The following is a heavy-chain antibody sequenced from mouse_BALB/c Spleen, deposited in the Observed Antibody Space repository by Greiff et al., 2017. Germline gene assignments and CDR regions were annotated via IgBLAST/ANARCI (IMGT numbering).Heavy chain of an antibody. D-gene: IGHD2-1*01. Sequence: EVMLVESGGGLVQPGGSRKLSCAASGFTFSSFGMHWVRQAPEKGLEWVAYISSGSSTIYYADTVKGRFTISRDNPKNTLFLQMTSLRSEDTAMYYCARYGNHYAMDYWGQGTSVTVSS. V-gene: IGHV5-17*02. CDR1: GFTFSSFG. CDR2: ISSGSSTI. CDR3: ARYGNHYAMDY. J-gene: IGHJ4*01.